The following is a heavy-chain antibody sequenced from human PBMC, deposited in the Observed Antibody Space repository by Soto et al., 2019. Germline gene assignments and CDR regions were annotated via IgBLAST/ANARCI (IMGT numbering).Heavy chain of an antibody. J-gene: IGHJ4*02. V-gene: IGHV1-3*01. CDR2: INGGNGNT. D-gene: IGHD3-10*01. Sequence: ASVKGSCKAPGNTVPDYAIHWVRQAPGQRLEWMGWINGGNGNTYYSEHFQGRVTFTRDTSAGTVYMQLNSLRAEDTAVYYCAKGFYGSGSYYNERAFDSWGQGTLVTVSS. CDR1: GNTVPDYA. CDR3: AKGFYGSGSYYNERAFDS.